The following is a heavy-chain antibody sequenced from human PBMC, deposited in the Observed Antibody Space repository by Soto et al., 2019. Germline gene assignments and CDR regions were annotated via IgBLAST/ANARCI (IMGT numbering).Heavy chain of an antibody. V-gene: IGHV1-2*02. J-gene: IGHJ4*02. Sequence: QVQLVQSGAEVKKPGASVKVSCKASGYTFNSYYIHWVRQAPGQGLEWMGWINPNSDVTGYAQSFQGRVTMTRDMSMTTAYVALTRLRSDDTAVYYCVRVGLNRNYDFDFWGQGTLITVSS. CDR3: VRVGLNRNYDFDF. D-gene: IGHD3-16*01. CDR2: INPNSDVT. CDR1: GYTFNSYY.